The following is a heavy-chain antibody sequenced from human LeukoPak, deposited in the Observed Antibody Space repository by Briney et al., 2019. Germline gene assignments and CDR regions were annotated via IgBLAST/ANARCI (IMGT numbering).Heavy chain of an antibody. Sequence: GGSLRLSCAASGFTFSSYAMSWVRQAPGKGLEWVSAISGSGGSTYYADSVKGRFTISRDNAKNSLYLQMNSLRDEDTAVYYCARSGNYDCWGQGTLVTVSS. CDR3: ARSGNYDC. J-gene: IGHJ4*02. V-gene: IGHV3-23*01. CDR2: ISGSGGST. CDR1: GFTFSSYA. D-gene: IGHD1-1*01.